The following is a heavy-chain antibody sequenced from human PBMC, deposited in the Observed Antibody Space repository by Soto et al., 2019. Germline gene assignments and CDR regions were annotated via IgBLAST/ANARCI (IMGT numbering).Heavy chain of an antibody. V-gene: IGHV2-5*01. Sequence: QITLKESGPTLVKPTQTLTLTCTFSGFSFGVSGVGVGWIRQPPGKALEWLALVFWHDDKRYNXXXXXXLTXXXXXXXXXXXXXXXXXXXXDTAXYFXARAYTYDFDYWGQGT. D-gene: IGHD5-18*01. CDR3: ARAYTYDFDY. CDR1: GFSFGVSGVG. J-gene: IGHJ4*02. CDR2: VFWHDDK.